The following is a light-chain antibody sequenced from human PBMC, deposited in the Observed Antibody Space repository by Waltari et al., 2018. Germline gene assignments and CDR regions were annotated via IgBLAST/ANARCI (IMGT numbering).Light chain of an antibody. V-gene: IGLV2-8*01. J-gene: IGLJ1*01. Sequence: QSALTQPPSASGSPGQSVTISCTGTSSDLGGYNYVSWYQQHPGKAPKLMIFEVNKRPSRVPDRFSGSKSGNTASLTVSGLQAEDEADYYCSSYAGSRGVFGTGTKVTVL. CDR3: SSYAGSRGV. CDR2: EVN. CDR1: SSDLGGYNY.